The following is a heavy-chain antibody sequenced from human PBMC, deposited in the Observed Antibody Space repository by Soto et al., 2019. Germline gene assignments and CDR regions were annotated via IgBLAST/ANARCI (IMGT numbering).Heavy chain of an antibody. J-gene: IGHJ3*02. CDR2: ISSSSSYI. CDR3: ARDKWWELLKSSLAFDI. D-gene: IGHD1-26*01. CDR1: GFTFSSYS. V-gene: IGHV3-21*01. Sequence: GGSLRLSWAASGFTFSSYSMSWVRQAPGKGLEWVSSISSSSSYIYYADSVKGRFTISRDNAKNSLYLQMNSLGAEDTAVYYCARDKWWELLKSSLAFDIWGQGTMVT.